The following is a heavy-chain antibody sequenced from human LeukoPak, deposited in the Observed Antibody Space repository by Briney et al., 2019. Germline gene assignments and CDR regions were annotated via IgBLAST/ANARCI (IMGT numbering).Heavy chain of an antibody. CDR1: GGSISSYC. CDR3: ATSTGSGWYNHDAFDI. V-gene: IGHV4-4*07. Sequence: PSETLSLTCTVSGGSISSYCWSWIRQPAGKGLEWIGRIYTSGSTNYNPSLKSRVTMSVDTSKNQFSLKLSSVTAADTAVYYCATSTGSGWYNHDAFDIWGQGTMVTVSS. D-gene: IGHD6-19*01. CDR2: IYTSGST. J-gene: IGHJ3*02.